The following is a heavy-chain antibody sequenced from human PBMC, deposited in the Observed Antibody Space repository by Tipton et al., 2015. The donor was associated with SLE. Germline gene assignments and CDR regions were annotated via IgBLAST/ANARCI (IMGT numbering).Heavy chain of an antibody. J-gene: IGHJ5*02. CDR2: NHTSGST. D-gene: IGHD3-10*01. CDR3: ASGGYYASGSYYGGWFDP. V-gene: IGHV4-4*08. CDR1: GGSISNYY. Sequence: TLSLTCKVSGGSISNYYWSWIRLTSGERLEWIGYNHTSGSTNYNPSLKSRVSISVDTSKNQVSLKLTSVTAADTGVYYCASGGYYASGSYYGGWFDPWGQGTLVTVSS.